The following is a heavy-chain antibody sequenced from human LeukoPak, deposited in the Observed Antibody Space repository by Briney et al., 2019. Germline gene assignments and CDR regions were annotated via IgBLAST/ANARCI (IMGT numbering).Heavy chain of an antibody. Sequence: SETLSLTCAVYGGSFSGYYWSWIRQPPGKGLEWIGEINHSGSTNYNPSLKSRVTISVDTSKNQFSLKLSSVTAADTAVYYCARRGYDFWSGYHGEAFDIWGQGTMVTVSS. CDR3: ARRGYDFWSGYHGEAFDI. V-gene: IGHV4-34*01. D-gene: IGHD3-3*01. CDR1: GGSFSGYY. CDR2: INHSGST. J-gene: IGHJ3*02.